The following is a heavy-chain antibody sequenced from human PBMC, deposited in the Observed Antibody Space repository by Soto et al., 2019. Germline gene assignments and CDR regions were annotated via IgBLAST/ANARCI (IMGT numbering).Heavy chain of an antibody. CDR2: ISSSSTI. Sequence: EVQLVESGGGLVQPGGSLRLSCAASGFTFSSYSMNWVRQAPGKGLEWVSYISSSSTIYYADSVKGRFTISRDNAKNSLYLQMNSLRDEDTAVYYCARDLTPLTVTGEEWGQGTLVTVSS. V-gene: IGHV3-48*02. CDR3: ARDLTPLTVTGEE. D-gene: IGHD4-17*01. CDR1: GFTFSSYS. J-gene: IGHJ4*02.